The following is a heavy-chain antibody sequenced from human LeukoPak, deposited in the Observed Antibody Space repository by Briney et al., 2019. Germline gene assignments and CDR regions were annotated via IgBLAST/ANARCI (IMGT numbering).Heavy chain of an antibody. Sequence: SETLSLTCAVSGFSISSYYWRWFRQPPGKGLEWSGYIYYSGSTNYNPSLKSRVTISVDTSMNQLSMKLCSVTAAETAADYCAKVLDGNHGWYFDLWGRGTLVTVSS. D-gene: IGHD1-14*01. CDR3: AKVLDGNHGWYFDL. V-gene: IGHV4-59*01. J-gene: IGHJ2*01. CDR2: IYYSGST. CDR1: GFSISSYY.